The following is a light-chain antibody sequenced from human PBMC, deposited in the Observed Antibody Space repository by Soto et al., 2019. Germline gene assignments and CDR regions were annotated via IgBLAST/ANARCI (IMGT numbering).Light chain of an antibody. CDR3: QQYDGN. Sequence: DIQLTQSPSTLSASVGDRVTLTCRASQNINNWLAWYQQKPGKAPKVLIYDASSLESGVPSRFSGSGSGTEFTLTIISLQPDDFATYYCQQYDGNFGPGTKVDI. V-gene: IGKV1-5*01. CDR1: QNINNW. J-gene: IGKJ3*01. CDR2: DAS.